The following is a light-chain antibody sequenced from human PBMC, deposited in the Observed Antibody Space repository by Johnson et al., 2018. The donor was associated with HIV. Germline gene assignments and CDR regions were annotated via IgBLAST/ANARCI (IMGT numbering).Light chain of an antibody. J-gene: IGLJ1*01. CDR3: GTWDSSLSVLYV. CDR1: SCDIGNNY. Sequence: QSVLTQPPSVSAAPGQKVSISCSGNSCDIGNNYVSWYQQLPGTAPKLLIYENNKRPSGIPDRFSGSKSGTSATLGITGLQTGDEADYYCGTWDSSLSVLYVFGTGTKVTVL. CDR2: ENN. V-gene: IGLV1-51*02.